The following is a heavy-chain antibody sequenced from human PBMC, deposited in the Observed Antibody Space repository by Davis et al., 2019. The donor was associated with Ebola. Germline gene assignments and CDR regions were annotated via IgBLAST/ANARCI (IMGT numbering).Heavy chain of an antibody. J-gene: IGHJ4*02. Sequence: GESLKISCAASGFTFGSWWMHWVRQAPGKGLVWVSRISRDGSYTTYADSVKGRFTISRDNTKNTLYLQMNDLRAEDTAVYYCAREGKIFGCDYWGQGALVTVSS. V-gene: IGHV3-74*01. CDR2: ISRDGSYT. D-gene: IGHD3-3*01. CDR3: AREGKIFGCDY. CDR1: GFTFGSWW.